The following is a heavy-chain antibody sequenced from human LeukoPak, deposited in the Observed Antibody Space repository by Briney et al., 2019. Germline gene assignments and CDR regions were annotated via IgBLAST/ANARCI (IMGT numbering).Heavy chain of an antibody. V-gene: IGHV3-73*01. J-gene: IGHJ4*02. CDR3: RAAADLNDY. CDR1: GFTFSGSA. Sequence: GGSLRLSCAASGFTFSGSAMHWVRQASGKGLEWLGRIRSKADSYTTTYAASVKGRFIVSRDDSKNTAYLQMNSLKTEDTAVYYCRAAADLNDYWGQGTLVTVSS. CDR2: IRSKADSYTT. D-gene: IGHD6-13*01.